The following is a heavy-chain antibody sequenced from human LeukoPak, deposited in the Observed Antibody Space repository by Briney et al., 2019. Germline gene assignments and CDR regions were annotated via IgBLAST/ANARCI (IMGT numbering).Heavy chain of an antibody. CDR3: AKGGSGWRQRFYFDY. Sequence: GGSLRLSCAASGFTFSNYGMHWVRQAPGKGLEWVSAISGSGGSTYYADSVKGRFTISRDNSKNTLYLQMNSLRAEDTAVYYCAKGGSGWRQRFYFDYWGQGTLVTVSS. CDR2: ISGSGGST. J-gene: IGHJ4*02. D-gene: IGHD6-19*01. CDR1: GFTFSNYG. V-gene: IGHV3-23*01.